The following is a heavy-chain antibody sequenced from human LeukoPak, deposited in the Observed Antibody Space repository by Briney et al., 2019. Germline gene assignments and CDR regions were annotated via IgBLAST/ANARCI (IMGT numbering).Heavy chain of an antibody. D-gene: IGHD3-10*01. CDR1: GYTFTGYY. CDR3: ARDRWFGEVYGMDV. CDR2: INPNSGGT. J-gene: IGHJ6*02. V-gene: IGHV1-2*02. Sequence: ASVKVSCKASGYTFTGYYMHWVRQAPGQGLEWMGWINPNSGGTNYAQKFQGRVTMTRDTSISTAYMELSRLRSGDTAVYYCARDRWFGEVYGMDVWGQGTTVTVSS.